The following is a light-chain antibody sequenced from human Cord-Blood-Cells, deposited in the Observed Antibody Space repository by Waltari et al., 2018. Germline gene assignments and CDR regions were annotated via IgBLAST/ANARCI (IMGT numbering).Light chain of an antibody. CDR1: SSDGGSYNL. J-gene: IGLJ1*01. V-gene: IGLV2-23*01. CDR2: EGS. CDR3: CSYAGSSTYV. Sequence: QSALTQPASVSGSPGQSITISCTGTSSDGGSYNLVSWYQQHPGKAPKLMIYEGSKRPSGISNRFSGSKSGNTASLTISGLQAEDEADYYCCSYAGSSTYVFGPGTKVTVL.